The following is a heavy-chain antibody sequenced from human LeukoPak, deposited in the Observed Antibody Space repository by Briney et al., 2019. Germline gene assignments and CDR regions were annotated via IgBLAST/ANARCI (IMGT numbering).Heavy chain of an antibody. J-gene: IGHJ6*02. CDR3: ARNELISSNYYYYGMDV. Sequence: SETLSLTCTVSGGSISSGGNYWSWIRQNPGKGLEWIGYINYSGSTYYNPSLKSRVTISVDTSKNQFSLKLSSVTAADTAVYYCARNELISSNYYYYGMDVWSQGTTVTVSS. V-gene: IGHV4-31*03. CDR2: INYSGST. CDR1: GGSISSGGNY.